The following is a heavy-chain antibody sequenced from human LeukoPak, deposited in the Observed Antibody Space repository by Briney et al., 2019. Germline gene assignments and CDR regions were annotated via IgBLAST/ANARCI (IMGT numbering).Heavy chain of an antibody. D-gene: IGHD2-2*01. J-gene: IGHJ4*02. CDR2: IKEDATEK. V-gene: IGHV3-7*01. Sequence: GGSLRLSCAASGFTFSSHWMSWVRQAPGKGLEWVANIKEDATEKYYLDSVKGRFTISRDNAKNSLHLQVNSLRAEDTAVYYCVRDTSSPDYWGQGTLVTVSS. CDR1: GFTFSSHW. CDR3: VRDTSSPDY.